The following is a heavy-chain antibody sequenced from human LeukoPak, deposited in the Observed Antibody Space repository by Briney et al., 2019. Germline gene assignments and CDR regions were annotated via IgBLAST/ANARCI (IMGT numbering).Heavy chain of an antibody. V-gene: IGHV3-33*01. J-gene: IGHJ6*02. CDR2: IWFDGSNR. CDR3: ASTMSITIFGVVTNAHYGMDV. Sequence: GGSLRLSCTASGFTFSKYGMHWGRQAPGKGLERVAVIWFDGSNRNHADSVKGRFTISRDNSKNTLYLQMNSLRAEDTAVYYCASTMSITIFGVVTNAHYGMDVWGQGTTVTVSS. CDR1: GFTFSKYG. D-gene: IGHD3-3*01.